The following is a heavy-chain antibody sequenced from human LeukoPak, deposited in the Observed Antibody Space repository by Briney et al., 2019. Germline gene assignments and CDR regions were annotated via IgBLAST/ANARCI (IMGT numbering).Heavy chain of an antibody. CDR3: ARESVPLNIA. J-gene: IGHJ5*02. D-gene: IGHD2/OR15-2a*01. CDR1: GFTVSSNY. Sequence: GGSLRLSCAASGFTVSSNYMSWVRQAPGKGLEWVSVIYSGGSTYYADSVRGRFTISRDNSKNTLYLQMNSLRAEDTAVYYCARESVPLNIAWGQGTLVTVSS. CDR2: IYSGGST. V-gene: IGHV3-53*01.